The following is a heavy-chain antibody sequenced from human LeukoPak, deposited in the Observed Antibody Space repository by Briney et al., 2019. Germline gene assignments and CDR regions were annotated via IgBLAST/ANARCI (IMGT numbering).Heavy chain of an antibody. V-gene: IGHV4-39*01. CDR3: ARLGNGYNRYYFEY. D-gene: IGHD5-24*01. J-gene: IGHJ4*02. Sequence: SETLSLTCTVFGGSISSSTYSWGWIRQPPGKGLEWIGNIYDSGSTDYNPSLKSRVLIFVDTSKNQFSLKLRSVTAADTAVYYCARLGNGYNRYYFEYWGQGTLVTVSS. CDR1: GGSISSSTYS. CDR2: IYDSGST.